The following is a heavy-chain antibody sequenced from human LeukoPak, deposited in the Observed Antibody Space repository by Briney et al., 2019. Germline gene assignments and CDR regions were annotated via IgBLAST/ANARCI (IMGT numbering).Heavy chain of an antibody. D-gene: IGHD3-10*01. Sequence: GGSLRLSCAASGFTFNNYAMSWVRQAPGKGPEWVSAVSESGGRTWYADSVKGRFTISRDNSKNTLYLQMNSLRADDTAVYYCAKESRSGSFSDYWGQGAPVTVSS. CDR3: AKESRSGSFSDY. CDR2: VSESGGRT. J-gene: IGHJ4*02. CDR1: GFTFNNYA. V-gene: IGHV3-23*01.